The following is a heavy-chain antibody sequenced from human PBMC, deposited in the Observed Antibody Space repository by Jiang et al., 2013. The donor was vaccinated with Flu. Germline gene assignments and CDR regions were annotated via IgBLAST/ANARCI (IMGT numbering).Heavy chain of an antibody. D-gene: IGHD4-17*01. CDR1: GFTFSSYG. V-gene: IGHV3-30*18. J-gene: IGHJ4*02. Sequence: GVVQPGRSLRLSCAASGFTFSSYGMHWVRQAPGKGLEWVAVISYDGSNKYYADSVKGRFTISRDNSKNTLYLQMNSLRAEDTAVYYCAKGTTVTTIDYWGQGTLVTVSS. CDR3: AKGTTVTTIDY. CDR2: ISYDGSNK.